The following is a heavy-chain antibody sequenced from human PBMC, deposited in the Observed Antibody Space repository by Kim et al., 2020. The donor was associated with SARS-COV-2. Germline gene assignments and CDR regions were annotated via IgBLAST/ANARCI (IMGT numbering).Heavy chain of an antibody. Sequence: NYAQKFQGRVTITADESTSTAYMELRSLRSEDTAVYYCAREKSSSSWADYWGQGTLVTVSS. V-gene: IGHV1-69*01. J-gene: IGHJ4*02. D-gene: IGHD6-13*01. CDR3: AREKSSSSWADY.